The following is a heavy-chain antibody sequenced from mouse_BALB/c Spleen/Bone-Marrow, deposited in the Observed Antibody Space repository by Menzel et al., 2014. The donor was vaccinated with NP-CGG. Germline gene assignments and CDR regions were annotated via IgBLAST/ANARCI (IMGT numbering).Heavy chain of an antibody. J-gene: IGHJ4*01. CDR3: IRSPITTVVAETMDY. CDR2: IYPGSGST. V-gene: IGHV1S22*01. D-gene: IGHD1-1*01. CDR1: GYTFTSYW. Sequence: LQQPGSELVRPGASVKLSCKASGYTFTSYWMHWVKQRPGQGLEWIGNIYPGSGSTNYDEKFKTKATLTVDTSSSTAYMQLSSLTSEDSAVYYCIRSPITTVVAETMDYWGQGTSVTVSS.